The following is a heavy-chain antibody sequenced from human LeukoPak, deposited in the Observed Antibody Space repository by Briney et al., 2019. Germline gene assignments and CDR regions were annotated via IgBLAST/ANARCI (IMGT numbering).Heavy chain of an antibody. V-gene: IGHV3-48*03. CDR1: GFTFSEFE. CDR3: TRGLVL. J-gene: IGHJ4*02. D-gene: IGHD2/OR15-2a*01. CDR2: ISSGGTTI. Sequence: GGSLRLSCAASGFTFSEFEMNWVRQATGKGLEWVSDISSGGTTIFYADSVKGRFTISRDNARNSLYLQMNSLRDEDTAMYYCTRGLVLWGQGALVTVSS.